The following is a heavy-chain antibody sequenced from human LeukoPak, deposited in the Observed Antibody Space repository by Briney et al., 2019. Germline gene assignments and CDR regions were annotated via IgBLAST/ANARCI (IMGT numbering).Heavy chain of an antibody. CDR3: ATVPDSSGHFDY. CDR1: GGTFSSYA. J-gene: IGHJ4*02. V-gene: IGHV1-69*05. Sequence: SVKVSCKASGGTFSSYAISWVRQAPGQGLEWMGRIIPIFGTANYAQKFQGRVTITTDESTSTAYMELSSLRSEDTAVYYCATVPDSSGHFDYWGQGTLVTVCS. CDR2: IIPIFGTA. D-gene: IGHD3-22*01.